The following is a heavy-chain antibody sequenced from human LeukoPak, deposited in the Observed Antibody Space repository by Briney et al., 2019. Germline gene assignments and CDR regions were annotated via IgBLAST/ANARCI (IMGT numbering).Heavy chain of an antibody. V-gene: IGHV3-7*01. CDR3: ALIGYDYVWGTYRYTG. D-gene: IGHD3-16*02. Sequence: PGGSLRLSCAASGFTFSSYWMTWVRQAPGKGLEWVANIKQDGSEKYYVDSVKGRFTISRDNAKNSLYLQMNSLRAEDTAVYYCALIGYDYVWGTYRYTGWGQGNLVTVSS. CDR1: GFTFSSYW. J-gene: IGHJ4*02. CDR2: IKQDGSEK.